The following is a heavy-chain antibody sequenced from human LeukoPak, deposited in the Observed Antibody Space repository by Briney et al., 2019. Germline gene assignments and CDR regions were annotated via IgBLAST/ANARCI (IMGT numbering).Heavy chain of an antibody. V-gene: IGHV1-24*01. J-gene: IGHJ4*02. D-gene: IGHD3-10*01. CDR1: GYTLTELS. CDR2: FDPEDGET. Sequence: ASVKVSCKVSGYTLTELSMHWVRQAPGKGLEWMGGFDPEDGETIYAQKFQGRVTMTRDTSISTAYMELSRLRSDDTAVYYRATSSGITMVRGVPWDWGQGTLVTVSS. CDR3: ATSSGITMVRGVPWD.